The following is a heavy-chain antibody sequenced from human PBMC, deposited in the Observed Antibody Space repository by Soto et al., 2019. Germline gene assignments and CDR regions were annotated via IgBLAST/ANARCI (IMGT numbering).Heavy chain of an antibody. Sequence: PSQTLSLTCAISWDSVSSNSAAWNWIRPSPSRGLEWLGRTYYRSKWYNDYAVSVKSRITINPDTSKNQFSLQLNSVTPEDTAVYYCAREQKLLWFGESYMDVWGKGTTVTVSS. J-gene: IGHJ6*03. D-gene: IGHD3-10*01. V-gene: IGHV6-1*01. CDR1: WDSVSSNSAA. CDR2: TYYRSKWYN. CDR3: AREQKLLWFGESYMDV.